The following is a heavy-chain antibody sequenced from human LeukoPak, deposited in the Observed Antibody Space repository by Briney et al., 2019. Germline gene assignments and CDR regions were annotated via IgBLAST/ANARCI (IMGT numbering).Heavy chain of an antibody. CDR3: AKLLWFGAYYFDY. CDR1: GFSFSSSA. J-gene: IGHJ4*02. V-gene: IGHV3-23*01. CDR2: ITESGGST. Sequence: QPGGSLRLSCAASGFSFSSSAMSWVRQAPGKGLEWVSAITESGGSTYYAGSVKGRFTISRDNSKNTLYLQMNSLRAEDTAVYYCAKLLWFGAYYFDYWGQGTLVTVSS. D-gene: IGHD3-10*01.